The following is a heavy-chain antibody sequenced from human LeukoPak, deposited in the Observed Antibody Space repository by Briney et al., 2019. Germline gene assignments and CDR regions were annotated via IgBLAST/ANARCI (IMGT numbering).Heavy chain of an antibody. Sequence: GGSLRLSCAASGFTFSSYSMNWVRQAPGKGLEWVSSISSSSSYIYYADSVKGRFTISRDNAKNSLYLQMNSLRAEDTAVYYCARARGYSYGEHDYWGQGTLVTASS. CDR2: ISSSSSYI. V-gene: IGHV3-21*01. CDR1: GFTFSSYS. J-gene: IGHJ4*02. CDR3: ARARGYSYGEHDY. D-gene: IGHD5-18*01.